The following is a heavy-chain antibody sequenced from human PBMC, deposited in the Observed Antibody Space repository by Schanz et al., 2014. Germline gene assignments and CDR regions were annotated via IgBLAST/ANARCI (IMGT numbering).Heavy chain of an antibody. V-gene: IGHV3-11*03. CDR2: ISGSSIHK. CDR3: ARFLARYQYYGVDV. D-gene: IGHD3-3*01. J-gene: IGHJ6*02. Sequence: VQLLQSGGALVQPGGSLRLSCSASGFTFSDYYMAWIRQAPGKGLEWVSHISGSSIHKNYADSVKGRFSISRDNGETSVYLQINSLRVEDTAVYYCARFLARYQYYGVDVWGQGTTXIVSS. CDR1: GFTFSDYY.